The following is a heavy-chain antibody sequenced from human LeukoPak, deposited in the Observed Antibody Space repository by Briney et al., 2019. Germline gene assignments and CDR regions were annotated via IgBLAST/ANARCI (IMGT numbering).Heavy chain of an antibody. Sequence: GGSLRLSCAASGFTFSNYAMSWVRQAPGKGLEWVSAISGSASSTYHADSVKGRFTISRDNAKNSLYLQMNSLRAEDTAVYYCARVISVAGYDYWGQGTLVTVSS. V-gene: IGHV3-23*01. J-gene: IGHJ4*02. D-gene: IGHD6-19*01. CDR1: GFTFSNYA. CDR2: ISGSASST. CDR3: ARVISVAGYDY.